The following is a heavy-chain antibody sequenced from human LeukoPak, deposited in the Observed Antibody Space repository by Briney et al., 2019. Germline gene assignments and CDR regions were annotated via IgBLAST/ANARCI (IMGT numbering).Heavy chain of an antibody. V-gene: IGHV3-23*05. D-gene: IGHD2-21*01. CDR3: AKNLHCYIDMDI. CDR2: NIDSGYKT. J-gene: IGHJ6*02. CDR1: GFTFSDFA. Sequence: GGSLRLSCAASGFTFSDFAMSWVRQAPGTGLEWVSNIDSGYKTHYSESVKGRFAISRDNSKSTLFLQMNSLGTDNTSRDKCAKNLHCYIDMDIWGQGTVVTGSS.